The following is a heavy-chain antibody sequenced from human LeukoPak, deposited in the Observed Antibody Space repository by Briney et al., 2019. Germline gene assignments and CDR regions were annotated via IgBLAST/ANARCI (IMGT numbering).Heavy chain of an antibody. CDR2: MNHNSGNT. Sequence: GSVKVSCKASGYTFTSYDINWVRQATGQGLEWMGWMNHNSGNTGYAQKFQGRVTMTRNTSISTAYMELSSLRSEDTAVYYCARTYSSGWYKYYYYGMDVWGQGTTVTVSS. D-gene: IGHD6-19*01. V-gene: IGHV1-8*01. CDR1: GYTFTSYD. J-gene: IGHJ6*02. CDR3: ARTYSSGWYKYYYYGMDV.